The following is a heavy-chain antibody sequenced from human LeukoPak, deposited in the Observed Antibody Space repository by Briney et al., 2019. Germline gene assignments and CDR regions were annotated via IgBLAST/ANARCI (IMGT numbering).Heavy chain of an antibody. CDR2: ISFDGSNK. Sequence: PGGSLRLSCEASGFTFSSHAMHWVRQAPGKGLEWVAVISFDGSNKYYADSVRGRFIISRDNSKNALYLQMNSLRAEDTAVFYCARESSSWYYSDHWGQGILVTVSS. CDR3: ARESSSWYYSDH. CDR1: GFTFSSHA. V-gene: IGHV3-30*04. D-gene: IGHD6-13*01. J-gene: IGHJ4*02.